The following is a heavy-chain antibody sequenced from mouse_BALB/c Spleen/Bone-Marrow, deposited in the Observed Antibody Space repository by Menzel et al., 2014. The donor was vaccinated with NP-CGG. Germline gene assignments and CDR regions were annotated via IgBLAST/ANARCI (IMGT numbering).Heavy chain of an antibody. D-gene: IGHD2-4*01. CDR3: ARVSYDYFDY. V-gene: IGHV5-4*02. Sequence: EVKLQESGGGLVKPGGSLKLSCAASGFTFSDYYMYWVRQTPEKRLEWVATISDGGSYTYYPDSVKGRFTISRDNAKNNLYLQMSSLKSEDTAMYYCARVSYDYFDYWGQGTTLTASS. J-gene: IGHJ2*01. CDR2: ISDGGSYT. CDR1: GFTFSDYY.